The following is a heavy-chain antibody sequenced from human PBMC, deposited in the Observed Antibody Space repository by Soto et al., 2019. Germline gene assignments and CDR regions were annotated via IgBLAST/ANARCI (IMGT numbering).Heavy chain of an antibody. D-gene: IGHD3-3*01. CDR2: IRSKANSYAT. J-gene: IGHJ4*02. CDR1: GFTFSGSA. V-gene: IGHV3-73*02. CDR3: ARGVYDVGSGHPKGLEY. Sequence: DVQLVESRGGLVQPGGSLKLCCAASGFTFSGSAVHWVRQASEKGLEWVGHIRSKANSYATAYVVSVKGRFTISRDDSRNTAYLQMNSMKTEDTAVYYCARGVYDVGSGHPKGLEYWGQGTVVTVSS.